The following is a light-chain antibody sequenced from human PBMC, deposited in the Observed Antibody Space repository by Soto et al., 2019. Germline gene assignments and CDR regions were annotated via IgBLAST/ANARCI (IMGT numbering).Light chain of an antibody. CDR1: QSVNNY. V-gene: IGKV3-11*01. Sequence: EIVLTQSPATLSLSPGERATLSCRASQSVNNYLAWYQQKPGQAPRLLIYDASSRATDIPARFSSSGSGTDFTLTISSLEPEDFATYYCHQRSNWPLTFGGGTKVEIK. CDR3: HQRSNWPLT. CDR2: DAS. J-gene: IGKJ4*01.